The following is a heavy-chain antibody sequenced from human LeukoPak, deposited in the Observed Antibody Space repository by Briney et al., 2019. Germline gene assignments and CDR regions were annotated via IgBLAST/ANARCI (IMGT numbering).Heavy chain of an antibody. CDR3: ARGGYYGSGNDFRFDP. CDR1: GGSISGYY. Sequence: SETLSLTCTVSGGSISGYYWSWIRQSPGKGLECIGYIHYTGSTNYNPSLKSRVTISVETSKDQFSLKLKSVTAADTAVYYCARGGYYGSGNDFRFDPWGQGTLVTVSS. J-gene: IGHJ5*02. CDR2: IHYTGST. V-gene: IGHV4-59*01. D-gene: IGHD3-10*01.